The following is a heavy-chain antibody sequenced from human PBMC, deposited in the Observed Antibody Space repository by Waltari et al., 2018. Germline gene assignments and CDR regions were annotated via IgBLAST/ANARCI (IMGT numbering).Heavy chain of an antibody. V-gene: IGHV3-30*02. J-gene: IGHJ4*02. CDR1: GFSFRGYA. D-gene: IGHD2-2*01. CDR2: IWHDGSDK. Sequence: QVQLMESGGGVVQPGGSLRLSCAASGFSFRGYAMHWVRQAPGKGLGWVAFIWHDGSDKFYGDSVKGRFIISRDNSKNMVYLEMDSLRADDTAVYYCAKDGPVCGGASCSSFDRWGQGTLVTVSP. CDR3: AKDGPVCGGASCSSFDR.